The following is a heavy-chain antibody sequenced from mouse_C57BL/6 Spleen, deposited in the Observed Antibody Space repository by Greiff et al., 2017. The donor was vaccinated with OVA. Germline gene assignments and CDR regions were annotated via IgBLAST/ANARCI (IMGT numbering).Heavy chain of an antibody. CDR2: IYPGSGNT. CDR3: ARSSSGYPYYAMDY. V-gene: IGHV1-76*01. D-gene: IGHD3-2*02. J-gene: IGHJ4*01. Sequence: QVQLQQSGAELVRPGASVKLSCKASGYTFTDYYINWVKQRPGQGLEWIARIYPGSGNTYYNEKFKGKATLTAEKSSSTAYMQLSSLTSEDSAVYFCARSSSGYPYYAMDYWGQGTSVTVSS. CDR1: GYTFTDYY.